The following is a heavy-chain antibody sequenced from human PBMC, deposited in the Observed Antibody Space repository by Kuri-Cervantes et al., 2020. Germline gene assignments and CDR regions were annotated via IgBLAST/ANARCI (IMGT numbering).Heavy chain of an antibody. CDR1: DGSISSYY. J-gene: IGHJ5*02. D-gene: IGHD6-13*01. CDR3: ARSGSSWLSAGSWFDP. V-gene: IGHV4-59*01. Sequence: ESLKISCSVPDGSISSYYWSWIRQPPGKGLEWIGYIYYSGSTNYNPSLKSRVTISVDTSKNQFSLKLSSVTAADTAVYYGARSGSSWLSAGSWFDPWGQGTLVTVSS. CDR2: IYYSGST.